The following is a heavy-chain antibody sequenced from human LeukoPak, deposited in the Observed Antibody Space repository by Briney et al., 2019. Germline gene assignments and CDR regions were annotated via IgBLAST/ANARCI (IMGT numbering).Heavy chain of an antibody. CDR3: VKGYCSSISCFGDY. V-gene: IGHV3-64D*09. J-gene: IGHJ4*02. CDR1: GFTFSSYA. Sequence: GGSLRLSCSASGFTFSSYAMHWVRQAPGKGLEYVSAISSNGGSTYYADSVKGRFTISRDNSKNTLYLQMSSLRAGDTAVYYCVKGYCSSISCFGDYWGQGTLVTFSS. CDR2: ISSNGGST. D-gene: IGHD2-2*01.